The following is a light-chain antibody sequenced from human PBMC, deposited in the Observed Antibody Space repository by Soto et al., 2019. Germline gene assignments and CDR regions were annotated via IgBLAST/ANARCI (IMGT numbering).Light chain of an antibody. J-gene: IGKJ1*01. Sequence: EIVLTQSPATLSVSPGERVTLSCRASQNIHNHMSWFLQKPGQAPRLLIYDASNRATGIPARFSGSGSGTDFTLTISSLEPEDFAVYYCQQRSNWPWTFGQGTKVDIK. CDR1: QNIHNH. V-gene: IGKV3-11*01. CDR2: DAS. CDR3: QQRSNWPWT.